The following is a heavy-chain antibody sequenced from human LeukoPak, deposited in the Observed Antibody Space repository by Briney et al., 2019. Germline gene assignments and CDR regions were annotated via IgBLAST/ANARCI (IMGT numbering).Heavy chain of an antibody. J-gene: IGHJ5*02. CDR1: GSSFTKYW. Sequence: GDSLKISCRVSGSSFTKYWIGWVRQMPGKGLEWMGLVYPGDSDTRYSPSFQGQVTISADKSISTAYLQWSSLKASDTAMYYCARHHYYGSGNGFDPWGQGTLVTVSS. D-gene: IGHD3-10*01. CDR2: VYPGDSDT. V-gene: IGHV5-51*01. CDR3: ARHHYYGSGNGFDP.